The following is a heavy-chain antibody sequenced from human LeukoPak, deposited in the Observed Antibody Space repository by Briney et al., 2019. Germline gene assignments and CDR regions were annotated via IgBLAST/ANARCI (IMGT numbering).Heavy chain of an antibody. V-gene: IGHV4-39*07. CDR2: IYHSGSI. CDR3: ARDRIYGSGSDHFDY. J-gene: IGHJ4*02. D-gene: IGHD3-10*01. Sequence: PSETLSLTCIVSGGSISSSSYYWGWIRQPPGKGRDWIGSIYHSGSIYHKPSPKSRVTISVDTSKNQFSLKLSSVTAADTAVYYCARDRIYGSGSDHFDYWGQGTLVTVSS. CDR1: GGSISSSSYY.